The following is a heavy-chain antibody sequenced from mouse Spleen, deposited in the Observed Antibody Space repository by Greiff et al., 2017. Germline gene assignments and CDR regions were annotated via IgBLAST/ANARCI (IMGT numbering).Heavy chain of an antibody. CDR2: ISNGGGST. V-gene: IGHV5-12-2*01. CDR1: GFTFSSYT. D-gene: IGHD2-14*01. Sequence: EVHLVESGGGLVQPGGSLKLSCAASGFTFSSYTMSWVRQTPEKRLEWVAYISNGGGSTYYPDTVKGRFTISRDNAKNTLYLQMSSLKSEDTAMYYCARQKNYRYDGGYAMDYWGQGTSVTVSS. CDR3: ARQKNYRYDGGYAMDY. J-gene: IGHJ4*01.